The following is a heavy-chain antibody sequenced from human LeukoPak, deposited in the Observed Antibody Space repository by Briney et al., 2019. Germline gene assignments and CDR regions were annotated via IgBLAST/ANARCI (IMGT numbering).Heavy chain of an antibody. J-gene: IGHJ4*02. V-gene: IGHV3-23*01. CDR2: ISDSGGNT. Sequence: GGSLRLSCAASGFTLINYAMSWVRQAPGKGLEWVPAISDSGGNTYYADSVRGRFTISRDNSKNTLYLQMNSLRAEDTAVYYCASPKGGRYHEGFDYWGQGTLVTVSS. CDR1: GFTLINYA. CDR3: ASPKGGRYHEGFDY. D-gene: IGHD1-26*01.